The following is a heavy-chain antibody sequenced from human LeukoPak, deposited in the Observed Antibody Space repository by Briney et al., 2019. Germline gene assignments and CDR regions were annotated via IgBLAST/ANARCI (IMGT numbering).Heavy chain of an antibody. V-gene: IGHV3-48*01. Sequence: PGGSLKLSCSASGFIFSDYPMNWVRQAPGKGLEWLAYVSSSSENIYYIDSVKGRFTISRDNAKNSLFLQMNSLRVEDTAVYYCARDDSSGRYSLDWGQGTLVTVSS. J-gene: IGHJ4*02. D-gene: IGHD6-19*01. CDR3: ARDDSSGRYSLD. CDR1: GFIFSDYP. CDR2: VSSSSENI.